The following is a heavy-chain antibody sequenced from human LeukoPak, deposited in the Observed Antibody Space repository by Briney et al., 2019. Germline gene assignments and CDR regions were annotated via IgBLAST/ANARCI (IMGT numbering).Heavy chain of an antibody. V-gene: IGHV3-30*02. CDR3: ASSGIAAAGTDY. CDR1: GFTFSSYG. J-gene: IGHJ4*02. D-gene: IGHD6-13*01. Sequence: GGSLRLSCAASGFTFSSYGMHWVRQAPGKGLEWVAFIRYDGSNKYYADSVKGRFTISRDNAKNSLYLQMNSLRAEDTAVYYCASSGIAAAGTDYWGQGTLVTVSS. CDR2: IRYDGSNK.